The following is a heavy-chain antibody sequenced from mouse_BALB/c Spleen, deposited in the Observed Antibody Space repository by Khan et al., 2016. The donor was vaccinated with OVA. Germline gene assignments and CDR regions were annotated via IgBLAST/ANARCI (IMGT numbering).Heavy chain of an antibody. V-gene: IGHV1-53*01. CDR1: GYTFTRYY. J-gene: IGHJ1*01. D-gene: IGHD1-1*01. CDR2: INPSNGGT. Sequence: QIQLVQSGTELVKPGASVKLSCKTSGYTFTRYYMYWVKQRPGQGLEWIGEINPSNGGTNFNEKFKSKATLTVDKLSSTAYMQLSSLTSEDSAVYYCTRKDYYGSSHRYFDVWGAGTMVTVSS. CDR3: TRKDYYGSSHRYFDV.